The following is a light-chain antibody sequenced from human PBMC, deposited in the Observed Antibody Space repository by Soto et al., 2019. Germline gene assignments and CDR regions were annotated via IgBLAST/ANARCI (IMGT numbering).Light chain of an antibody. CDR2: DAS. CDR1: QSASSY. V-gene: IGKV3-20*01. Sequence: EVVLTQSPDTLSLPPGERATLSCRASQSASSYLAWYQQKPGQAPRLLIYDASTRATGIPARFSGGGSGTDFTLTISRLEPEDFAVYYCQQYGSSPMTFGQGTRLEIK. CDR3: QQYGSSPMT. J-gene: IGKJ5*01.